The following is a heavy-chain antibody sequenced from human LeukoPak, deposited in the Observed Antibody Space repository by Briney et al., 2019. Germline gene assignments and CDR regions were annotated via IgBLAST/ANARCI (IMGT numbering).Heavy chain of an antibody. CDR2: IIPIFGTA. CDR1: GGTFSSYA. Sequence: ASVKVSCKASGGTFSSYAISWVRQAPGQGLEWMGGIIPIFGTANYAQKFQGRVTITAGESTSTAYMELSSLRSEDTAVYYCAIFNSGYSPFDYWGQGTLVTVSS. D-gene: IGHD3-22*01. V-gene: IGHV1-69*13. J-gene: IGHJ4*02. CDR3: AIFNSGYSPFDY.